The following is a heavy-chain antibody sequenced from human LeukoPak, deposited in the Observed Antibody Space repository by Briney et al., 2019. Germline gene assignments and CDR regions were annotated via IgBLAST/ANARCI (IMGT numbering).Heavy chain of an antibody. J-gene: IGHJ4*02. V-gene: IGHV1-46*01. CDR3: ARDQEGFDY. Sequence: ASVKVSRKASGYTFTSNYIHWVRQAPRQGLEWMGMIYPRDGSTSYAQKFQGRVTVTRDTSTSTVHMELSGLRSEDTAVYYCARDQEGFDYWGQGTLVTVSS. CDR2: IYPRDGST. CDR1: GYTFTSNY.